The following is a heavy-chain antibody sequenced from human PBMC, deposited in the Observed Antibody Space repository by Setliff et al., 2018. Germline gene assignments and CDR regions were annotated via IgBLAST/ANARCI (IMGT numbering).Heavy chain of an antibody. CDR1: GFTFSSSW. CDR3: ARDGGEY. V-gene: IGHV3-7*01. CDR2: IKQDGSEK. D-gene: IGHD3-16*01. Sequence: LRLSCAASGFTFSSSWMSWVRQAPGKGLEWVANIKQDGSEKYYVDSVKGRFTISRDNAKNSLYLQMNSLRAEDTAVYYCARDGGEYWGQGTLVTVSS. J-gene: IGHJ4*02.